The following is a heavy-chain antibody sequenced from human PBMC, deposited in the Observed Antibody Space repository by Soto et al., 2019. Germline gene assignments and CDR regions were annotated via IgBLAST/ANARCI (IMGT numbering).Heavy chain of an antibody. J-gene: IGHJ4*02. CDR3: ARDARYSSSWDTSNFDY. Sequence: ASVKVSCKASGYTFTSYGISWVRQAPGQGLEWMGWISGNNDNTNYAQKLQGRVTMTTDTSTSIAYMELRSLRSDDTAVYYCARDARYSSSWDTSNFDYWGQGTLVTVSS. V-gene: IGHV1-18*01. CDR2: ISGNNDNT. CDR1: GYTFTSYG. D-gene: IGHD6-13*01.